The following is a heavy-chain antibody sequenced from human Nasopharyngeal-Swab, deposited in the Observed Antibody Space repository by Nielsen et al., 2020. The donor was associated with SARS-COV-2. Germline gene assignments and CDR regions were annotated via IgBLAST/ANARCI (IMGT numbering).Heavy chain of an antibody. Sequence: GGSLRLSCAASGFTFSSYSMNWVRQAPGKGLEWVSSISSSSSYIYYADSVKGRFTISRDNAKNSLYLQMNSLRAEDTAVYYCARDGGTTVDYYDSSGYDYWGQGTLVTVSS. J-gene: IGHJ4*02. CDR2: ISSSSSYI. CDR3: ARDGGTTVDYYDSSGYDY. D-gene: IGHD3-22*01. V-gene: IGHV3-21*01. CDR1: GFTFSSYS.